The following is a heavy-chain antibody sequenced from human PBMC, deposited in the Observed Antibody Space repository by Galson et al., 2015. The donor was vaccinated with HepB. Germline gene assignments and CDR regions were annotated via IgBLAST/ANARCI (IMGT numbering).Heavy chain of an antibody. Sequence: SLRLSCAASGFTFSNYGLHWVRQAPGEGLEWVAFVRYDGGGPKYYADSAKGRFTISRDNSESTLYLQMNNLRAEDTAVYYCALENQLGAYYFDYWGQGTLVTVPS. V-gene: IGHV3-30*02. CDR3: ALENQLGAYYFDY. J-gene: IGHJ4*02. CDR2: VRYDGGGPK. D-gene: IGHD3-16*01. CDR1: GFTFSNYG.